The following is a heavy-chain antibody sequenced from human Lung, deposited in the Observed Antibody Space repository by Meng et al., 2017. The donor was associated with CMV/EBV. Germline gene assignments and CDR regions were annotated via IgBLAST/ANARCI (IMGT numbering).Heavy chain of an antibody. Sequence: QGQTVQAGSELKKPGASVKVFRKASGYPFTSYAMNWVRHSPGQGVEWMGWINTNTGNPTYVQGFTGRFVFSLDKSVSTAYLQISSLKAEDSAVYYCARGDYYDRSGLDYWGQGTLVTVSS. CDR2: INTNTGNP. CDR1: GYPFTSYA. V-gene: IGHV7-4-1*02. CDR3: ARGDYYDRSGLDY. D-gene: IGHD3-22*01. J-gene: IGHJ4*02.